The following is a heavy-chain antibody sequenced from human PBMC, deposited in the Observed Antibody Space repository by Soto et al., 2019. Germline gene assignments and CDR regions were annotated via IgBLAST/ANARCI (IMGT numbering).Heavy chain of an antibody. CDR3: ARHCGYAIDGKDALNI. J-gene: IGHJ3*02. D-gene: IGHD6-25*01. CDR1: GYSFSGYD. CDR2: VSTSIGST. Sequence: QGKLVQSGPEVKKPGASVKVSCTASGYSFSGYDITWVRQAPGQGLEWLGWVSTSIGSTMYAEKLQGRLTMTTDTSTPTVYMELRGLTSDDTAVYYCARHCGYAIDGKDALNIGGKGTRVTVS. V-gene: IGHV1-18*04.